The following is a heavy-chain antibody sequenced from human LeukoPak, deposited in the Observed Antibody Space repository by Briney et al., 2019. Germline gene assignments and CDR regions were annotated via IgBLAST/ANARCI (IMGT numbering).Heavy chain of an antibody. D-gene: IGHD3-3*01. CDR1: GYTFTSYG. Sequence: ASLKVSSKASGYTFTSYGITSVRQAPGQGLEWMGWISAYNGNTNYELKLQGRVTMTTDTSTSTEYMELRSLRSDDTAVYYCARESDVVRFLEWSAGWFDPWGQGTLVTVSS. CDR3: ARESDVVRFLEWSAGWFDP. CDR2: ISAYNGNT. V-gene: IGHV1-18*01. J-gene: IGHJ5*02.